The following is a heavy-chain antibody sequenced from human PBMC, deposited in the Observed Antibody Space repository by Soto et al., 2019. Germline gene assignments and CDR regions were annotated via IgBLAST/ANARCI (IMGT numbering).Heavy chain of an antibody. CDR3: ARDFSIVVVPADMGFDP. V-gene: IGHV3-9*01. Sequence: EVQLVESGGGLVQPGRSLRLSCAASGFTFDDYAMHWVRQAPGKGLEWVSGISWNSGSLGYADSVKGRFTISRDNSKNTLYLQMNSLRADDTAVYYCARDFSIVVVPADMGFDPWGQGTLVTVSS. J-gene: IGHJ5*02. CDR2: ISWNSGSL. D-gene: IGHD2-2*01. CDR1: GFTFDDYA.